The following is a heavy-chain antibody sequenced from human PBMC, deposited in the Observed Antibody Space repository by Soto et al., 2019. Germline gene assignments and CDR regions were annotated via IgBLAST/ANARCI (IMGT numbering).Heavy chain of an antibody. CDR1: GGSISSYY. CDR3: ARHYSSGSRNWFDP. D-gene: IGHD6-19*01. Sequence: SETLSLTCTVSGGSISSYYWSWIRQPPGKGLEWIGYIYYSGSTNYNPSLKSRVTISVDTSKNQFSLKLSSVTAADTAVYYCARHYSSGSRNWFDPWGQGTLVTVSS. V-gene: IGHV4-59*01. J-gene: IGHJ5*02. CDR2: IYYSGST.